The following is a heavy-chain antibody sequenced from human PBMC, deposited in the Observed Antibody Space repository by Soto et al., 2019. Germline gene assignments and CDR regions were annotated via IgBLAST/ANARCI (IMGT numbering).Heavy chain of an antibody. CDR2: ISYDGSNK. J-gene: IGHJ4*02. Sequence: VQLVESGGGVVQPGRSLRLSCAASGFTFSSYGMHWVRQAPGKGLEWVAVISYDGSNKYYADSVKGRFTISRDNSKSTLYLQMNSLRAEDTAVYYCAKDWGSYCTNGVCYTLDYWGQGTLVTVSS. D-gene: IGHD2-8*01. CDR1: GFTFSSYG. V-gene: IGHV3-30*18. CDR3: AKDWGSYCTNGVCYTLDY.